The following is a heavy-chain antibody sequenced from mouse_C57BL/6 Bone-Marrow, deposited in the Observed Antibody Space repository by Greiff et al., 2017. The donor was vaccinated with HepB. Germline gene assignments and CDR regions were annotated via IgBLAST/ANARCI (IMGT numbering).Heavy chain of an antibody. CDR3: ARSGKLLLRYYFDY. CDR2: IYPGDGDT. V-gene: IGHV1-82*01. J-gene: IGHJ2*01. CDR1: GYAFSSSW. D-gene: IGHD1-1*01. Sequence: VQLVESGPELVKPGASVKISCKASGYAFSSSWMNWVKQRPGKGLEWIGRIYPGDGDTNYNGKFKGKATLTADKSSSTAYMQLSSLTSEDSAVYFCARSGKLLLRYYFDYWGQGTTLTVSS.